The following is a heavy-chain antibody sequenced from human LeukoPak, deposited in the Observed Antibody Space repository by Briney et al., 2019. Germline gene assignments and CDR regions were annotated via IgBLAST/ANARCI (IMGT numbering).Heavy chain of an antibody. CDR1: GFTFSSYS. CDR2: ISSSSSYI. Sequence: NPGGSLRLSCAASGFTFSSYSMNWVRQAPGKGLEWVSSISSSSSYIYYADSVKGRFTISRDNSKNTLYLQMNSLRAEDTAVYYCAREISDSSSYFDYWGQGTLVTVSS. D-gene: IGHD6-13*01. V-gene: IGHV3-21*01. CDR3: AREISDSSSYFDY. J-gene: IGHJ4*02.